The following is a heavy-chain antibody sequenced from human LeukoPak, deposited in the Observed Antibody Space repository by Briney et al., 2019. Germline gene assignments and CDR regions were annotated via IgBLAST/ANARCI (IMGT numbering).Heavy chain of an antibody. Sequence: PSETLSLTCTVSGGSISSYYWSWIRQPPGKGLEWVGYIYYSGSTNYNPSLKSRVTISVDMPKNQFSLKLSSVTAADTAVYYCARWVGATVFDYWGQGTLVTVSS. J-gene: IGHJ4*02. CDR2: IYYSGST. D-gene: IGHD1-26*01. CDR1: GGSISSYY. CDR3: ARWVGATVFDY. V-gene: IGHV4-59*01.